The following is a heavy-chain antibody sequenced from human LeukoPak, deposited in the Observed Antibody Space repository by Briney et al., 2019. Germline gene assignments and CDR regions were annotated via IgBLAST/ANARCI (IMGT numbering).Heavy chain of an antibody. CDR2: IGGSGAGT. D-gene: IGHD3-22*01. V-gene: IGHV3-23*01. CDR3: AKGSYYDSSGYYYFDY. Sequence: GGSLRLSCAASGFTFSNYAMTWVRQAPGKGLEWVSGIGGSGAGTYYADSVKGRFTISRDNSKNTLYLQMNSLRAEDTAVYYCAKGSYYDSSGYYYFDYWGQGTLVTVSS. J-gene: IGHJ4*02. CDR1: GFTFSNYA.